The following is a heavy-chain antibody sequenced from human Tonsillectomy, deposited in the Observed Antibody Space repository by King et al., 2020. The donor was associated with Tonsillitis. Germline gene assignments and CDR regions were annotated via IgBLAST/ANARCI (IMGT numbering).Heavy chain of an antibody. Sequence: VQLVESGGGLVKPGGSLRLSCAASEFTVSSYSMNWVRQAPGKGLKWVSYIRSSSSNIYYADSVKGRFTISRDNTKNSLYLQMNSLSAEDTAVYYCARGSLGSRKWYFDYWGQGTLVTVSS. V-gene: IGHV3-21*05. CDR2: IRSSSSNI. CDR3: ARGSLGSRKWYFDY. D-gene: IGHD2-2*01. J-gene: IGHJ4*02. CDR1: EFTVSSYS.